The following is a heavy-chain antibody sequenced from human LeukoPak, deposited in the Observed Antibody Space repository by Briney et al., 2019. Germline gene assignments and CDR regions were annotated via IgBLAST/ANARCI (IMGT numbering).Heavy chain of an antibody. J-gene: IGHJ4*02. Sequence: GGSLRLSCAASGFTFSSYAMHWVRQAPGKGLEWVAVISYDGSNKYYADSVKGRFTISRDNSKNTLYLQMNSLRAEDTAVYYCARDHYYDSSGPIDYWGQGTLVTASS. CDR1: GFTFSSYA. D-gene: IGHD3-22*01. CDR2: ISYDGSNK. CDR3: ARDHYYDSSGPIDY. V-gene: IGHV3-30-3*01.